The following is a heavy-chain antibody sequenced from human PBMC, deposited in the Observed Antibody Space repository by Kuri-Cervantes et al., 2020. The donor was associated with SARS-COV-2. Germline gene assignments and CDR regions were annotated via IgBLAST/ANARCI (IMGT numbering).Heavy chain of an antibody. CDR2: IWHDGKNE. CDR1: GFSLTNYA. V-gene: IGHV3-33*08. Sequence: GESLKISCGASGFSLTNYAIHWVRQAPGKGLEWVSVIWHDGKNEYYAGSVKGRFNISRDTSKNTVSLHMNSLRAEDTAMYYCAMGAANSYMDVWGRGTTVTVSS. CDR3: AMGAANSYMDV. J-gene: IGHJ6*03. D-gene: IGHD3-16*01.